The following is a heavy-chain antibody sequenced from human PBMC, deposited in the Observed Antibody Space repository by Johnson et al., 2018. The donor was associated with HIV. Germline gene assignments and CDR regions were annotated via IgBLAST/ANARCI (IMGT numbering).Heavy chain of an antibody. CDR1: GFIFSGFG. V-gene: IGHV3-30*03. J-gene: IGHJ3*01. D-gene: IGHD3-9*01. CDR3: ARERFSDMLTGYHAFDV. CDR2: ISYDGRNK. Sequence: VQLVESGGGLVKPGGSLRLSCAASGFIFSGFGLHWVRQAPGKGLEWVASISYDGRNKYYADSVRGRITISRDNSKNTLYLQMNGLRAEDTAVYYCARERFSDMLTGYHAFDVWGQGTMVTVSS.